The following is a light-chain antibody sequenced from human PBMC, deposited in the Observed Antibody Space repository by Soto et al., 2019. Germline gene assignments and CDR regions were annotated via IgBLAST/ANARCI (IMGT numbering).Light chain of an antibody. J-gene: IGKJ2*01. CDR2: DAS. CDR3: QQRSNWPPYT. V-gene: IGKV3-11*01. CDR1: QSVGRF. Sequence: EIVLTQSPTTLSLSPGERATLSCRASQSVGRFLAWYQQKPGQAPRLLIYDASNRATGIPARFSGGGSGTDLTLTISSLEPEDFAVYYCQQRSNWPPYTFGQGTKLEIK.